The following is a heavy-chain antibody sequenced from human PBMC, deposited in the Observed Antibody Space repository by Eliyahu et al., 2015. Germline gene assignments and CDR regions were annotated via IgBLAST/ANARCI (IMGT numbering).Heavy chain of an antibody. CDR2: TYYRSKWYN. CDR1: GXXVPSNSAA. D-gene: IGHD3-16*01. CDR3: ARQWGGPTGH. Sequence: QVQLQQSGPGLVKPSQTLSLTCXIXGXXVPSNSAAWTWIRQSPSRGLEWLGRTYYRSKWYNDYAVSVKSRITINADTSKNQFSLQLNSVTPEDTAVYYCARQWGGPTGHWGQGTLVTVSS. V-gene: IGHV6-1*01. J-gene: IGHJ4*02.